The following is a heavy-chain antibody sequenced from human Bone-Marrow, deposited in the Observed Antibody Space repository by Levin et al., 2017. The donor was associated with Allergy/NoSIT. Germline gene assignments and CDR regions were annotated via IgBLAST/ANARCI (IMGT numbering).Heavy chain of an antibody. J-gene: IGHJ5*02. CDR2: ISANDDST. D-gene: IGHD2-2*03. CDR1: GYTFTTYG. Sequence: GESLKISCKTSGYTFTTYGISWVRQAPGQGLEWMGWISANDDSTNYAQKFQGRITMTTDTSTSTAYMELRSLRSDDTAVYYCARDWWGLDIPAPRTWLDPWGQGTLVTVSS. CDR3: ARDWWGLDIPAPRTWLDP. V-gene: IGHV1-18*01.